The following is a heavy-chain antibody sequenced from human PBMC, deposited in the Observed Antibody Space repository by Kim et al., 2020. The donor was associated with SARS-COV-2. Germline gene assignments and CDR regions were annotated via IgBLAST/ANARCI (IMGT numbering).Heavy chain of an antibody. CDR2: IKQDGNKK. Sequence: GGSLRLSCAASGFTFSSYWMTWVRQAPGKGLEWVANIKQDGNKKYYVDSVKGRFTISRDNAKNSRYLQMNSLRAEDTAVYYCARDGDLYSSGKDAFDIWGQETMVTVSS. CDR3: ARDGDLYSSGKDAFDI. V-gene: IGHV3-7*01. J-gene: IGHJ3*02. D-gene: IGHD6-19*01. CDR1: GFTFSSYW.